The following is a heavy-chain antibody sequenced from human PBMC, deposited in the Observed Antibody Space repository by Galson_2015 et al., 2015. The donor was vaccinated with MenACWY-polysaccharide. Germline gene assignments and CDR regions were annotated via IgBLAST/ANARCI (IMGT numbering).Heavy chain of an antibody. D-gene: IGHD3-16*01. V-gene: IGHV3-74*01. CDR1: GFTFSGNW. J-gene: IGHJ4*02. CDR2: INSDGRST. Sequence: LRLSCASSGFTFSGNWMHWVRQAPGKVLGWVSRINSDGRSTSYAVFVKGRFTTSRDNAKDTMYLQMKSLSAEDTAVYYCVRGGGRFPENYYFDYWGQGTLVTVSS. CDR3: VRGGGRFPENYYFDY.